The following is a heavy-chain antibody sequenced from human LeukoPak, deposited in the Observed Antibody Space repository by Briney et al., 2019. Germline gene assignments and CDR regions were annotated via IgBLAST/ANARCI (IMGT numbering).Heavy chain of an antibody. Sequence: GESLKISCKGSGYSFTSYLIGWVRQMPGKGLGWMGIIYPGDSDTRYSPSFQGQVTISADKSISTAYLQWSSLKASDTAMYYCARQEAGYSGYDSGAFDIWGQGTMVSVSS. J-gene: IGHJ3*02. CDR3: ARQEAGYSGYDSGAFDI. V-gene: IGHV5-51*01. CDR2: IYPGDSDT. CDR1: GYSFTSYL. D-gene: IGHD5-12*01.